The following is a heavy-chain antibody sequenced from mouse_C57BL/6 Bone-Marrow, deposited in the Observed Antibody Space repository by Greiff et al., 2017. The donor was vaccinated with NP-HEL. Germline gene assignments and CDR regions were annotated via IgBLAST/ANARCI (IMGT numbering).Heavy chain of an antibody. CDR1: GFTFSDYY. V-gene: IGHV5-16*01. J-gene: IGHJ2*01. Sequence: EVNLVESEGGLVQPGSSMKLSCTASGFTFSDYYMAWVRQVPEKGLEWVANINYDGSSTYYLDSLKSRFIISRDNAKNILYLQMSSLKSEDTATYYCARDPDDGYYIFDYWGQGTTLTVSS. CDR2: INYDGSST. D-gene: IGHD2-3*01. CDR3: ARDPDDGYYIFDY.